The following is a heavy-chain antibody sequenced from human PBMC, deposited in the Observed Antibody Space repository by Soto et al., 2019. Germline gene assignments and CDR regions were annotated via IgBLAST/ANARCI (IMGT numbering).Heavy chain of an antibody. Sequence: GASVKVSCKASGYTFTIYYMHWVRQAPGQGREWMGIINPSGGSTSYAQKFQGRVTMTRDTSTSTVYMELSSLRSEDTAVYYCAGPDGTSCSSCLYYYGMDVWGQGTTVTVSS. CDR1: GYTFTIYY. CDR2: INPSGGST. V-gene: IGHV1-46*01. D-gene: IGHD2-2*01. CDR3: AGPDGTSCSSCLYYYGMDV. J-gene: IGHJ6*02.